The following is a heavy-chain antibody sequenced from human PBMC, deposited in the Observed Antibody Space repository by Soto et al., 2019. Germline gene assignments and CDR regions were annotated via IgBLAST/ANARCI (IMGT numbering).Heavy chain of an antibody. CDR3: ARDRPEYYDFWSGYIGSDY. J-gene: IGHJ4*02. Sequence: ASVKVSCKASGGTFSSYTISWVRQAPGQGLEWMGRISAYHGNTNYAQKLQGRVTMTTDTSTSTAYMELRSLRSDDTAVYYCARDRPEYYDFWSGYIGSDYWGQGTLVTVSS. CDR2: ISAYHGNT. D-gene: IGHD3-3*01. V-gene: IGHV1-18*01. CDR1: GGTFSSYT.